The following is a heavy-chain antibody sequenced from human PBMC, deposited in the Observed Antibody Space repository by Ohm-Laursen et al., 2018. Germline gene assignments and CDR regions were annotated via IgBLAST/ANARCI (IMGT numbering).Heavy chain of an antibody. V-gene: IGHV4-59*01. CDR3: ARNGRVAARGGVFFDY. CDR2: INHSGST. CDR1: GASINLYY. J-gene: IGHJ4*02. Sequence: SETLSLTCTVSGASINLYYWSWIRQPPGKGLEWIGYINHSGSTNYNPSLKSRLTISVDTSKNQFSLKLTSVTAADTAVYYCARNGRVAARGGVFFDYWGQGTLVTVSS. D-gene: IGHD6-13*01.